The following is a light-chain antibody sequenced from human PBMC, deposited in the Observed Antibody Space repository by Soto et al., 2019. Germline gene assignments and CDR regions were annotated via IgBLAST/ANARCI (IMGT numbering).Light chain of an antibody. V-gene: IGKV3-15*01. CDR3: QQYNNWPPIT. CDR2: GAS. Sequence: EIVMTQSPVTLSVSPGERATLSCRASQSVRSSVAWYQQEPCQAPRLLFYGASTRATGIPARFSGSGSGTEFTLTISSLQSEDVAVYYCQQYNNWPPITFGQGTKVDIK. CDR1: QSVRSS. J-gene: IGKJ1*01.